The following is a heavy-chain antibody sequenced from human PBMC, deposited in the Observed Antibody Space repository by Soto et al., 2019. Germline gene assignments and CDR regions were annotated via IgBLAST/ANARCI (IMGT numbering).Heavy chain of an antibody. CDR2: ISSSGSTI. V-gene: IGHV3-11*01. Sequence: QVQLVESGGGLVKPGGSLRLSCAASGFTFSDYYMSWIRQAPGKGLEWVSYISSSGSTIYYADSVKGRFTISRDNAKNSLYLQMNSRRAEDTAVYYCARDRREWELQTEGAFDIWGQGTMVTVSS. CDR1: GFTFSDYY. D-gene: IGHD1-26*01. CDR3: ARDRREWELQTEGAFDI. J-gene: IGHJ3*02.